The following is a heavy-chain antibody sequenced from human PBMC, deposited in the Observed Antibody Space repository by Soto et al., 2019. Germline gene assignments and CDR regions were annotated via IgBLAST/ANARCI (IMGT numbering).Heavy chain of an antibody. D-gene: IGHD3-3*01. J-gene: IGHJ4*02. CDR2: IYWDDDK. CDR1: GFSLTTSGVG. V-gene: IGHV2-5*02. Sequence: QITLNESGPTLVKPTQTLTLTCTFSGFSLTTSGVGVGWIRQSPGKAPECLALIYWDDDKRYSPSLKRRLTITKDTSNNQVVLTMANLDPADTATYYCAHRVLRTVFGLVTTTAIYFDFWGQGTPVAVSS. CDR3: AHRVLRTVFGLVTTTAIYFDF.